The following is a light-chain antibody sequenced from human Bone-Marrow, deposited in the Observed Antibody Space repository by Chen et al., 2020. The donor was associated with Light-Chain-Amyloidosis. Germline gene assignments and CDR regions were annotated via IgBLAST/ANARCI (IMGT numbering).Light chain of an antibody. CDR3: LQLSSYPLT. CDR1: QGISNY. Sequence: DIQFTPSPSFLSASVGDRVTITCRASQGISNYFAWFQQKAGKAPKLLIYATSTLQSGVPPRFSGSGSGTEFTLTIGGLQPEDFATYYCLQLSSYPLTFGGGTMVEIK. CDR2: ATS. V-gene: IGKV1-9*01. J-gene: IGKJ4*01.